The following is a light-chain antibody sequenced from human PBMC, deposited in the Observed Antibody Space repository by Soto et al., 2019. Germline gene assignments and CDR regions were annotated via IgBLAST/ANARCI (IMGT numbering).Light chain of an antibody. V-gene: IGKV3-11*01. CDR2: DAS. CDR3: QQYNSLFWT. J-gene: IGKJ1*01. CDR1: QSVGKY. Sequence: EIVLTQSPATLSLSPGERATLSCRASQSVGKYLAWYQQKPGQAPRLLIYDASNRATGIPARFSGSGSGTDFTLTISSLQPDDFATYYCQQYNSLFWTFGQGTKVQIK.